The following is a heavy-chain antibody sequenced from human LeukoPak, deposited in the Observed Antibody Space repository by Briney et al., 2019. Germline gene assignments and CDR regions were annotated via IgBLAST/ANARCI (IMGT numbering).Heavy chain of an antibody. CDR3: ARDQRGLRYFDWLLRDNWFDP. J-gene: IGHJ5*02. CDR2: ISAYNGNT. V-gene: IGHV1-18*01. CDR1: GGTFSRNV. Sequence: ASVKVSCKASGGTFSRNVISWVRQAPGQGLEWMGWISAYNGNTNYAQKLQGRVTMTTDASTSTAYMELRSLRSDDTAVYYCARDQRGLRYFDWLLRDNWFDPWGQGTLVTVSS. D-gene: IGHD3-9*01.